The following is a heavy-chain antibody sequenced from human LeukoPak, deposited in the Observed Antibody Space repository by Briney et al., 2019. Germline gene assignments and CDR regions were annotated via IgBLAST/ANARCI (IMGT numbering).Heavy chain of an antibody. J-gene: IGHJ3*02. V-gene: IGHV4-59*12. CDR1: GGSISSYY. CDR2: IYYSGST. Sequence: SETLSLTCTVSGGSISSYYWSWIRQPPGKGLEWIGYIYYSGSTNYNPSLKSRVTISVDTSKNQFSLKLSSVTAADTAVYYCAREGCSSTSCHPNIWGQGTMVTVSS. D-gene: IGHD2-2*01. CDR3: AREGCSSTSCHPNI.